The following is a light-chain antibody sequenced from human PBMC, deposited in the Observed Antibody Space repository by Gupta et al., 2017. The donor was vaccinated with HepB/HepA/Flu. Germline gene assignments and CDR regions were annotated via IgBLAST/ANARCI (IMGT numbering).Light chain of an antibody. CDR2: TDN. CDR1: NSNIGDYS. V-gene: IGLV1-44*01. CDR3: AAWDDNLNAVV. J-gene: IGLJ2*01. Sequence: QSVLTQPRAASGIPGQRVTIFCSGGNSNIGDYSVNWYQQLPGRAPKLIILTDNQRPCGVPDRFSGSKSGSSASLAISGLQAEDEASYYCAAWDDNLNAVVFAGGTKVTVL.